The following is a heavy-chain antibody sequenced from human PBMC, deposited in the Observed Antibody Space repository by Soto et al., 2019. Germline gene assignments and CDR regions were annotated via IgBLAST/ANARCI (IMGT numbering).Heavy chain of an antibody. CDR2: ITGSGSDT. CDR1: GFTFNSYA. Sequence: EVQLLESGGGLVQPGGSLRLSCAASGFTFNSYAMGWVRQAPGKGLEWVSAITGSGSDTYYADSVKGRFTISRDNSKNPLYLQVNSLRAEDTAVYYCAKLGSSSWSPHYYFDYWGQGTLVTVSS. D-gene: IGHD2-2*01. J-gene: IGHJ4*02. V-gene: IGHV3-23*01. CDR3: AKLGSSSWSPHYYFDY.